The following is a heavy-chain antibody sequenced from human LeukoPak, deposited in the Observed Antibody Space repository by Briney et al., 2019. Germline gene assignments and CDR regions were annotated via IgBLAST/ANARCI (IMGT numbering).Heavy chain of an antibody. J-gene: IGHJ4*02. V-gene: IGHV3-30*02. CDR3: AKDRFTMVRGVTDY. D-gene: IGHD3-10*01. Sequence: AGGSLRLSCAASGFTFSSYGMHWVRQAPGKGLEWVAFIRYDGSNKYYADSVKGRFTISRDNSKNTLYLQMNSLRAEDTAVYYCAKDRFTMVRGVTDYWGQGTLVTVSS. CDR2: IRYDGSNK. CDR1: GFTFSSYG.